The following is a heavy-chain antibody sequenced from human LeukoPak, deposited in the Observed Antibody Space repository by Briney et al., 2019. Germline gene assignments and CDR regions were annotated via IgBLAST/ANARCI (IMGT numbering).Heavy chain of an antibody. CDR3: ARDRFYYYDSSGSGAFDI. Sequence: PGGSLRLSCAASGFTFGSYSMNWVRQAPGKGLEWVSSITTSSSYIYYADSVRGRFTISRDNAKNSLYLQMNSLRAEDTAVYYCARDRFYYYDSSGSGAFDIWGQGTMVTVSS. D-gene: IGHD3-22*01. CDR2: ITTSSSYI. CDR1: GFTFGSYS. J-gene: IGHJ3*02. V-gene: IGHV3-21*01.